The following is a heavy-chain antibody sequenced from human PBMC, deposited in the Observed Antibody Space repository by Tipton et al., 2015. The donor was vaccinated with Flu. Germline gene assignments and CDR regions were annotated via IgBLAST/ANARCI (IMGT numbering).Heavy chain of an antibody. CDR2: ISSSGDNT. CDR3: ARDRDEDAFDI. J-gene: IGHJ3*02. CDR1: GFTFSDYA. V-gene: IGHV3-64*02. Sequence: SLRLSCAASGFTFSDYAMHWVRQAPGKGLEYVSAISSSGDNTYYADSVKGRFTISRDNSKNTLYLQMGSLRADDMAVYYCARDRDEDAFDIWGQGTMVTVSS.